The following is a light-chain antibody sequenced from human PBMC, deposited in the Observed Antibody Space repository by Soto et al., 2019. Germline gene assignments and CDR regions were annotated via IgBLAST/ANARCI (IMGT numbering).Light chain of an antibody. CDR2: DAS. V-gene: IGKV1-5*01. CDR3: QQYKSYPVT. CDR1: QSISSW. J-gene: IGKJ1*01. Sequence: DIQMTQSPSTLSASVGDRVTITCRASQSISSWLAWYQQKPGKAPKLLIYDASSLESGVPSRFSGSGSGTEFTLTISSLQPDDCATYYCQQYKSYPVTFGQGTKVEIK.